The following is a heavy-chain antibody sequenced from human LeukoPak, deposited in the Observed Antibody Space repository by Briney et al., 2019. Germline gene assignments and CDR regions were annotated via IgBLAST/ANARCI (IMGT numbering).Heavy chain of an antibody. D-gene: IGHD5-18*01. CDR2: INYDGRDV. CDR1: GFTFSSFG. J-gene: IGHJ4*02. V-gene: IGHV3-48*02. CDR3: ARDLYSYGRFDY. Sequence: GGSLRLSCAASGFTFSSFGMSWVRQAPGKGLEWVSYINYDGRDVYYADSAKGRFTTSRDNAKNSLYLQVNSLRDEDTAVYYCARDLYSYGRFDYWGQGTLVTISS.